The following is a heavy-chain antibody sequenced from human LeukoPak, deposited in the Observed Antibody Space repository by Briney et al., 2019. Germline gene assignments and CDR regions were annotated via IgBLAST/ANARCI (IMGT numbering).Heavy chain of an antibody. D-gene: IGHD3-10*01. Sequence: HPGGSLRLSCAASGFTFSNYWMHWVRQAPGKGLVWVSRVNSDGSSKNYADSVKGRFTISRDNSKNTLYLQMNSLRAEDTAVYYCAKDSWVRGVMPTPWFDPWGQGTLVTVSS. CDR3: AKDSWVRGVMPTPWFDP. CDR1: GFTFSNYW. CDR2: VNSDGSSK. J-gene: IGHJ5*02. V-gene: IGHV3-74*01.